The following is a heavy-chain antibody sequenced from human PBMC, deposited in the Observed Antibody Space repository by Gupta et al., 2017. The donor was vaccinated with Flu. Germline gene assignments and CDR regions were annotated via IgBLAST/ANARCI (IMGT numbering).Heavy chain of an antibody. D-gene: IGHD3-22*01. V-gene: IGHV3-23*01. Sequence: GKGLEWVSAISGSGGSTYYADSVKGRFTISRDNSKNTLYLQMNSLRAEDTAVYYCANTPADYYDSSGYYRYWGQGTLVTVSS. CDR2: ISGSGGST. J-gene: IGHJ4*02. CDR3: ANTPADYYDSSGYYRY.